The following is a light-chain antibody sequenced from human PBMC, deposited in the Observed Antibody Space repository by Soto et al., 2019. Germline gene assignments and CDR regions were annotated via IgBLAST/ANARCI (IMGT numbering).Light chain of an antibody. CDR3: QQYNNWHTWT. J-gene: IGKJ1*01. Sequence: EIVLTQSPGTLSLSPGERATLSCRASQSVSSSYLAWYQQKPGQAPRLLIYGASSRATGIPDRFSGSGSGTEFTLTISSLQSEDFAVYYCQQYNNWHTWTFGQGTKVDIK. CDR2: GAS. CDR1: QSVSSSY. V-gene: IGKV3-20*01.